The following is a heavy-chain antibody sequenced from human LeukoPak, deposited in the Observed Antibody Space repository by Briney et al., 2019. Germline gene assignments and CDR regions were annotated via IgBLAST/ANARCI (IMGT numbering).Heavy chain of an antibody. CDR2: IYPGDCDT. J-gene: IGHJ4*02. CDR1: GYIFTSCC. D-gene: IGHD3-10*01. Sequence: GESLKISCKGAGYIFTSCCVGWVLRMPGKGLEGMGIIYPGDCDTRYCPSFERQVTISADKSISTAYLQWRSLTASDTAMYYCERQIPYGLGSFDSWGQGTLVTVSS. CDR3: ERQIPYGLGSFDS. V-gene: IGHV5-51*01.